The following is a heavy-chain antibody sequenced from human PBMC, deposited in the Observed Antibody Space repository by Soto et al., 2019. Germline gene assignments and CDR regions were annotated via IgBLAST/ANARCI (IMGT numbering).Heavy chain of an antibody. J-gene: IGHJ6*02. CDR3: ASSCSSTSCYISLYYYYGMDV. D-gene: IGHD2-2*02. Sequence: GGSLRLSCAASGFTFSSYERNWVRQALGKGVECVSYISSSGSTIYYAYSVKGRLTISRDNAKNSLYLQMNSRRAEDTAVYYCASSCSSTSCYISLYYYYGMDVWGQGTTVTVSS. V-gene: IGHV3-48*03. CDR1: GFTFSSYE. CDR2: ISSSGSTI.